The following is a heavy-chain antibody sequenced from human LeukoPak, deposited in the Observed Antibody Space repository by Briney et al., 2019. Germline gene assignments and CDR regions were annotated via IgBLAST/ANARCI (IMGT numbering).Heavy chain of an antibody. V-gene: IGHV4-4*07. J-gene: IGHJ4*02. CDR1: GGSISDYN. Sequence: PSETLSLTCPVSGGSISDYNWSWIRQPAGKGLEWIGRISPSVSTNYNPSLKSRVTMSVDTSRNQFSLNLSSVTAADTAVYYCAKGGIAAADLAYFDYWGQGTLVTVSS. CDR2: ISPSVST. D-gene: IGHD6-13*01. CDR3: AKGGIAAADLAYFDY.